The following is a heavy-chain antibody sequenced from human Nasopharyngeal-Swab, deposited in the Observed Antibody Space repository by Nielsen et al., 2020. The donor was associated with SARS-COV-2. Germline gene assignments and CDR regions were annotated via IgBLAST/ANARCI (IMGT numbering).Heavy chain of an antibody. J-gene: IGHJ6*02. CDR2: INTNTGNP. CDR1: GYTFTSYA. V-gene: IGHV7-4-1*02. Sequence: ASVKVSCKASGYTFTSYAMNWVRQAPGQGLEWMGWINTNTGNPTYAQGFTGRFVFSLDTSVSTAYLQISSLKAEDTAVYYCARDDSITIFGVVIEFSGMDVWGQGTTVTAP. CDR3: ARDDSITIFGVVIEFSGMDV. D-gene: IGHD3-3*01.